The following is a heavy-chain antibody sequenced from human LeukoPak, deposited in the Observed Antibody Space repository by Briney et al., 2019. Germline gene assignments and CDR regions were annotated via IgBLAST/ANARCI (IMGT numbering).Heavy chain of an antibody. V-gene: IGHV3-23*01. J-gene: IGHJ4*02. CDR1: GFAFSSLA. Sequence: GGSLRLSCAASGFAFSSLAMGWVRQAPGKGLEWVSVISDSGDTTYYADSVKGRFTISRGNSKNTLYLQMNSLRAEDTAIYYCAKDARRSDGWYFFDHWGQGALVTVSS. CDR3: AKDARRSDGWYFFDH. D-gene: IGHD6-19*01. CDR2: ISDSGDTT.